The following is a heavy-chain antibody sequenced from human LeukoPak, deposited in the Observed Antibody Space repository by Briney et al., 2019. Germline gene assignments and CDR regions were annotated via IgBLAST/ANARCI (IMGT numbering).Heavy chain of an antibody. CDR1: GFTFTSSA. CDR3: ARDYGYGYNQKADY. Sequence: SVKVSCKASGFTFTSSAMQWVRQARGQRLEWIGWIVVGSGNTNYAQKFQERVTITRDMSTSTAYMELSSLRSDDTAVYYCARDYGYGYNQKADYWGQGTLVTVSS. V-gene: IGHV1-58*02. J-gene: IGHJ4*02. D-gene: IGHD5-24*01. CDR2: IVVGSGNT.